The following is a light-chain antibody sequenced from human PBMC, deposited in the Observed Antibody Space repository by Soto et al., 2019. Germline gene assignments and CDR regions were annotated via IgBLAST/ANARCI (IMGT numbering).Light chain of an antibody. CDR3: QQSSNWPPGLT. J-gene: IGKJ4*01. Sequence: EIVLTQSPATLSLSPGERATLSCRASQSVSSYLAWYQQKPGQAPRLLIYDASNRATGIPARFSGSGSGTDFTLTISGLEPEDFAVYYCQQSSNWPPGLTFGGGTKVEIK. CDR2: DAS. CDR1: QSVSSY. V-gene: IGKV3-11*01.